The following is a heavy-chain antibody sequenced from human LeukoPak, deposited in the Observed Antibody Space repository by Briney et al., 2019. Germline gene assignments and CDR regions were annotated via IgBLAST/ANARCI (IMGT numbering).Heavy chain of an antibody. J-gene: IGHJ3*02. D-gene: IGHD3-9*01. CDR3: ARGWFVRYFDWLLSAYDAFDI. V-gene: IGHV3-7*01. CDR1: GFTFSRYW. CDR2: IKQDGSEK. Sequence: GGSLRLSCAASGFTFSRYWMSWVRQAPGKGLEWVANIKQDGSEKYYVDSVKGRFTISRDNAKNSLYLQMNSLRAEDTAVYYCARGWFVRYFDWLLSAYDAFDIWGQGTMVTVSS.